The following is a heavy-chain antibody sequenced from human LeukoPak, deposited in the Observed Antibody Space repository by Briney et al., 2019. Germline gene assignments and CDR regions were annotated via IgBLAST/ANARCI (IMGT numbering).Heavy chain of an antibody. V-gene: IGHV3-23*01. Sequence: GGSLRLSCAASGFTFSSYAMNWVRQAPGKGLEWVSGITGGGRSTYYADSVKGWFTISRDNSKNTLYLQMNSLRAEDTAVYYCARGLGSIAVAGYFDYWGQGTLVTVSS. CDR1: GFTFSSYA. CDR2: ITGGGRST. J-gene: IGHJ4*02. D-gene: IGHD6-19*01. CDR3: ARGLGSIAVAGYFDY.